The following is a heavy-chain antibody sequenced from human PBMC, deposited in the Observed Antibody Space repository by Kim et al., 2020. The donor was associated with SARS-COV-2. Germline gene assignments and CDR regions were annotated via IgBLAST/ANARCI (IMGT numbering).Heavy chain of an antibody. D-gene: IGHD3-3*01. CDR3: ARSYYDFWSGYYTAYYFDY. J-gene: IGHJ4*02. Sequence: GGSLRLSCAASGFTFSSYEMNWVRQAPGKGLEWVSYISSSGSTIYYADSVKGRFTISRDNAKNSLYLQMNSLRAEDTAVYYCARSYYDFWSGYYTAYYFDYWGQGTLVTVSS. CDR2: ISSSGSTI. CDR1: GFTFSSYE. V-gene: IGHV3-48*03.